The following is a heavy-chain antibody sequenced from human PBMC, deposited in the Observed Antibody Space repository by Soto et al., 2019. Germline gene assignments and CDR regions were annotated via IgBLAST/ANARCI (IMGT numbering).Heavy chain of an antibody. V-gene: IGHV3-48*02. J-gene: IGHJ6*02. CDR3: ARDLWDYWSGSSAYYYYGMDV. CDR1: GFTFSSYS. Sequence: LRLSCAASGFTFSSYSMNWVRQAPGKGLERASYISSSSSTIYYADSVKGRFTISRDNAKNSLYLQMNSLRDEDTAVYYCARDLWDYWSGSSAYYYYGMDVWGQGTTVTVSS. CDR2: ISSSSSTI. D-gene: IGHD6-6*01.